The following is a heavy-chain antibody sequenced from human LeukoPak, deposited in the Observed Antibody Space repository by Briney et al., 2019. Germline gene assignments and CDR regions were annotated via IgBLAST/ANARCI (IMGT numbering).Heavy chain of an antibody. D-gene: IGHD1-26*01. Sequence: SETLSLTCTVSGGSITSGSHYWGWVRQPPGKGLDWIGNLYYTGSAYYNPSLKSRVTISVDTSKNQFSLKLSSVTAADTAIYYCARDKDSIVGASRPAFDYWGQGSLVTVSS. V-gene: IGHV4-39*07. CDR3: ARDKDSIVGASRPAFDY. CDR1: GGSITSGSHY. J-gene: IGHJ4*02. CDR2: LYYTGSA.